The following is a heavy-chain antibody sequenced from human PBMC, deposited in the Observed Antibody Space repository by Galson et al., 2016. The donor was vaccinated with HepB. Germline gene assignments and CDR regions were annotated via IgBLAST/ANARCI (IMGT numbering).Heavy chain of an antibody. CDR3: ARQSGAPVGFDP. CDR2: IYWDDDK. V-gene: IGHV2-5*02. D-gene: IGHD1-26*01. CDR1: GFSFSTTGVG. J-gene: IGHJ5*02. Sequence: PALVKPTQTLTLTCTFSGFSFSTTGVGVGWIRQPPGKALEWLALIYWDDDKRYSPSLKSRLTIPKDTSKNQVALTMTDLDPVDTATYYCARQSGAPVGFDPWGQGTLVTVSS.